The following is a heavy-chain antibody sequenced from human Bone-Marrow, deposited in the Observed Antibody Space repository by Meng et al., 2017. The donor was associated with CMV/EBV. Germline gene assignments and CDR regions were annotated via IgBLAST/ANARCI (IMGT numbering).Heavy chain of an antibody. J-gene: IGHJ6*02. CDR1: GYTFTNHG. CDR3: ARLMGTPLESRYYYYGMDV. D-gene: IGHD3-3*01. V-gene: IGHV1-46*01. Sequence: ASVKVSCKASGYTFTNHGISWVRQAPGQGLEWMGIINPSGGSTSYAQKFQGRVTMTRDTSTSTVYMELSSLRSEDTAVYYCARLMGTPLESRYYYYGMDVWGQGTTVTVSS. CDR2: INPSGGST.